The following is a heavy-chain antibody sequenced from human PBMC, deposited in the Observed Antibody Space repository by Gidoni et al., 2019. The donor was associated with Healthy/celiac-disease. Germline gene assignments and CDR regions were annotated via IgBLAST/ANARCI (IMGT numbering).Heavy chain of an antibody. V-gene: IGHV4-61*01. J-gene: IGHJ3*02. Sequence: QVQLQESGPGLVKPSETLSLTCTVSGGSVNSGRYYWSWIRQPPGKGLEWIGYIYYSGSTNYNPSLKSRVTISVDTSKNQFSLKLYSVTAADTAVYYCARDGNDYGDSSIWGQGTMVTVSS. CDR1: GGSVNSGRYY. D-gene: IGHD4-17*01. CDR3: ARDGNDYGDSSI. CDR2: IYYSGST.